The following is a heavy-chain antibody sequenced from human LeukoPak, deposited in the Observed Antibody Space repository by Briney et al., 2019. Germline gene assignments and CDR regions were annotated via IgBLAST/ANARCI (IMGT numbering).Heavy chain of an antibody. CDR3: ARDRNGAFDP. J-gene: IGHJ5*02. V-gene: IGHV4-4*02. CDR1: GGSISSSNW. CDR2: VYHSGST. Sequence: SETLSLTCAVSGGSISSSNWWSWVRQPPVKGLEWVGEVYHSGSTNYNPSLKSRVTISVDKSKNQFSLKLSSVTSADRDVYYCARDRNGAFDPWGQGTLVTVSS. D-gene: IGHD1-26*01.